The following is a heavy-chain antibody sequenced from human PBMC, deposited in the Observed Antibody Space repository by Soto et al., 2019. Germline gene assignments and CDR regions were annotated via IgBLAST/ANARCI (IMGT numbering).Heavy chain of an antibody. CDR3: ARDFGSGWPYDAADI. CDR2: IYHDGSKT. D-gene: IGHD6-19*01. Sequence: QVQLVESGGGVVQPGWSLRLSCAASGFTFSSYGMHWVRQAPGKGLEWVAIIYHDGSKTYYGDSVKGRFTIPRDNSTNTVSLNLSSLRAADTAVYYCARDFGSGWPYDAADIWGQGTVVSVSS. CDR1: GFTFSSYG. V-gene: IGHV3-33*01. J-gene: IGHJ3*02.